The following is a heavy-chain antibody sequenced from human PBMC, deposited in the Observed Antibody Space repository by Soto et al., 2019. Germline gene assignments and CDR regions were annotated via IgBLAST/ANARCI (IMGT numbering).Heavy chain of an antibody. CDR1: GFIFDSYA. CDR3: GGGPDYRNNYYYGMDV. Sequence: GGSLRLSCTASGFIFDSYAMSWVRQAPGKGLECISTISGSGHNTYYADSVKGRFTISRDSSKDTVYLQMNNLRADDTAVYFCGGGPDYRNNYYYGMDVWGQGTTVTVSS. V-gene: IGHV3-23*01. D-gene: IGHD3-10*01. J-gene: IGHJ6*02. CDR2: ISGSGHNT.